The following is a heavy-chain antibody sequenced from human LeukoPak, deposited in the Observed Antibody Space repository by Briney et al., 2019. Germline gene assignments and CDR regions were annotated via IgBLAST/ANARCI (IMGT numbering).Heavy chain of an antibody. J-gene: IGHJ4*02. CDR2: ISGSGGST. D-gene: IGHD5-24*01. Sequence: GGSLRLSCAASGFTFSSYAMSWVRQAPGKGLEWVSAISGSGGSTYYADSVKGRLTISRDNSKNTLYLQMNSLRAEDTAVYYCAYQDGYRGKIDYWGQGTLVTVSS. CDR3: AYQDGYRGKIDY. V-gene: IGHV3-23*01. CDR1: GFTFSSYA.